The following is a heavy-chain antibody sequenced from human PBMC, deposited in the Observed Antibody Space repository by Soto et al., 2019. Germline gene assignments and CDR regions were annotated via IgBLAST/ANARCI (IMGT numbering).Heavy chain of an antibody. CDR1: GYTFTSYG. Sequence: QVQLVQSGAEVKKPGASVKVSCKASGYTFTSYGISWVRQAPGQGLEWMGWISAYNGNTNYAQKLQGRVTMTTDTSTSTAYMELRSLRSDDTAVSYCTRVPPLDYDSSGRYDAFDIWGQGTMVTVSS. J-gene: IGHJ3*02. D-gene: IGHD3-22*01. V-gene: IGHV1-18*01. CDR3: TRVPPLDYDSSGRYDAFDI. CDR2: ISAYNGNT.